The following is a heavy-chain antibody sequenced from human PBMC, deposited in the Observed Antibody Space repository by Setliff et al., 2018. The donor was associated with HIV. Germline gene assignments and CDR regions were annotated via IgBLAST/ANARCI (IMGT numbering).Heavy chain of an antibody. V-gene: IGHV4-4*07. J-gene: IGHJ4*02. CDR2: IYSSGST. D-gene: IGHD5-18*01. Sequence: SETLSLTCSVSGGSMSGYYWNWIRQPAGKGLEWIGRIYSSGSTNHNPSLKSRVTMSVDTSKNQFSLSLSSVTAADTAVYFSARDPGYTSGSTFHFDYWGQGTLVT. CDR1: GGSMSGYY. CDR3: ARDPGYTSGSTFHFDY.